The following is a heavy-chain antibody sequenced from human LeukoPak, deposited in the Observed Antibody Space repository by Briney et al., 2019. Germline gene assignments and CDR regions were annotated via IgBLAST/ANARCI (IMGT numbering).Heavy chain of an antibody. Sequence: GGSLRLSCAASGFTFSSCGMHWVRQAPGKGLEWVAVISYDGSNKYYADSVQGRFTISRDNSKSTLCLQMNSLRAEDTAVYYCAKQLGYCSDGSCYFPYWGQGTLVTVSS. CDR1: GFTFSSCG. CDR3: AKQLGYCSDGSCYFPY. D-gene: IGHD2-15*01. J-gene: IGHJ4*02. V-gene: IGHV3-30*18. CDR2: ISYDGSNK.